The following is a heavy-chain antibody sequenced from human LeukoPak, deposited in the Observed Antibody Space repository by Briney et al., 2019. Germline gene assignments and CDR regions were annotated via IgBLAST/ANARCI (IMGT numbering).Heavy chain of an antibody. D-gene: IGHD3-10*01. CDR2: ISGSGGST. V-gene: IGHV3-23*01. CDR1: GFTFSSYA. Sequence: GGSLRLSCAASGFTFSSYAMSWVRQAPGKGLEWVSAISGSGGSTYYADSVKGRFTISRDNSKNTLDLQMNSLRADDTAVYYCARDGVYYYGSRRVDYWGQGTLVTVSS. CDR3: ARDGVYYYGSRRVDY. J-gene: IGHJ4*02.